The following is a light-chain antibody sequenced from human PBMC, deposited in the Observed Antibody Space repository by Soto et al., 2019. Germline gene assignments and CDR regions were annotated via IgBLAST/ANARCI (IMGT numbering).Light chain of an antibody. CDR2: KAS. V-gene: IGKV1-5*03. CDR3: KLHNSLLEA. J-gene: IGKJ4*01. Sequence: DIKMTQSPSTLSAKEGDRVTVTCRASQTISSWLAWYQQKPGKAPKLLIYKASTLKSGVPSRFSGSGSGTEYTPSFSGLQPDRFATYYSKLHNSLLEAIGEGTKVDIK. CDR1: QTISSW.